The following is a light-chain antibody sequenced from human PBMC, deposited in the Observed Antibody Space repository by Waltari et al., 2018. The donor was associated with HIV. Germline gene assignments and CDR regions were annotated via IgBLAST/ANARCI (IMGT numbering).Light chain of an antibody. V-gene: IGLV1-47*01. CDR2: KND. CDR3: AAWDDIRSGWI. Sequence: QSVLPQTPSASGTPGQRVTISCSGSTSDIGTNYVYWFQHFPGTPPKVLIYKNDQRPSGVSDRFSASKSGTSASLAISGLRTEDESDFYCAAWDDIRSGWIFGGGTKLTVL. J-gene: IGLJ2*01. CDR1: TSDIGTNY.